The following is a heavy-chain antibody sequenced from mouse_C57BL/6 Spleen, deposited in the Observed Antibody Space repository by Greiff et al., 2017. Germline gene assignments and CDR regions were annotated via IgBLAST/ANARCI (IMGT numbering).Heavy chain of an antibody. CDR3: ARLYSNYVDY. CDR2: IRNKANGYTT. Sequence: EVKLVESGGGLVQPGGSLSLSCAASGFTFTDYYMSWVRQPPGKALEWLGFIRNKANGYTTEYSASVKGRFTISRDNSQSILYLQMNALRAEDSATYYCARLYSNYVDYWGQGTTLTVSS. J-gene: IGHJ2*01. CDR1: GFTFTDYY. V-gene: IGHV7-3*01. D-gene: IGHD2-5*01.